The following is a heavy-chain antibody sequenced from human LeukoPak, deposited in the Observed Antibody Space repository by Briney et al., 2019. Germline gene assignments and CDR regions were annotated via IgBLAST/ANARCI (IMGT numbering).Heavy chain of an antibody. J-gene: IGHJ4*02. CDR1: GGSISSSSYY. Sequence: PSETMSLTCTVSGGSISSSSYYWGWIRQPPGKGLEWIGSIYYSGSTYYNPSLKSRVTISVDTSKNQFSLKLSSVTAADTAVYYCARPLPFDYWGQGTLVTVSS. CDR2: IYYSGST. V-gene: IGHV4-39*07. CDR3: ARPLPFDY.